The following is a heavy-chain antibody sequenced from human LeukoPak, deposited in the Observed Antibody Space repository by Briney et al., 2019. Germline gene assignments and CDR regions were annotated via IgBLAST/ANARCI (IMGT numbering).Heavy chain of an antibody. Sequence: PSESLSLTCTVSGGAISSDYWSWIRQPPGKGLGWIGYIYYSGSTNYNPSLKSRVTISVDTSKNQFSLKLSSVTAADTAVYYCARARIVATTWYGMDVWGQGTTVTVSS. CDR1: GGAISSDY. V-gene: IGHV4-59*01. CDR3: ARARIVATTWYGMDV. J-gene: IGHJ6*02. CDR2: IYYSGST. D-gene: IGHD5-12*01.